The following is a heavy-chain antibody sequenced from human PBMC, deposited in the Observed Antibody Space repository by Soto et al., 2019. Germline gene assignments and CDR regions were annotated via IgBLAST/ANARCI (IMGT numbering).Heavy chain of an antibody. CDR1: GFTFSSYA. CDR3: AKTEYCSSTSCYPFDY. CDR2: ISGSGGST. Sequence: GSLRLSCAASGFTFSSYAMSWVRQAPGKGLEWVSAISGSGGSTYYADSVKGRFTISRDNSKNTLYLQMNSLRAEDTAVYYCAKTEYCSSTSCYPFDYWGQGTLVTVSS. J-gene: IGHJ4*02. D-gene: IGHD2-2*01. V-gene: IGHV3-23*01.